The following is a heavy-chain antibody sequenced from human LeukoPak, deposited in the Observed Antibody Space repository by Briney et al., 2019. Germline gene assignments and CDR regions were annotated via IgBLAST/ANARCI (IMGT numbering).Heavy chain of an antibody. V-gene: IGHV3-21*01. D-gene: IGHD3-10*02. CDR3: AELGITMIGGV. CDR1: GFTFSRYS. J-gene: IGHJ6*04. CDR2: ISISSNYI. Sequence: PGGSLRLSCAASGFTFSRYSMNWVRQAPGKGLEWVSSISISSNYIYYPDSLKGRFTISRDNAKNSLYLQMNSLRAEDTAVYYCAELGITMIGGVWGKGTTVTISS.